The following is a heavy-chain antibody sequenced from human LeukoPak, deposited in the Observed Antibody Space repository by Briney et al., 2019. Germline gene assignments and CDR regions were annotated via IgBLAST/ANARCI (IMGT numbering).Heavy chain of an antibody. Sequence: DSVKVSCEASGYTFPSYAIHWLRQAPGQRPEWMGWMNAGNGNTKYSQKFQGRITLIRDTSAATAYMELSSLRHDDLAVYYCARGRGTSGSNRDFCYYYYMDVWGKGTTVTVSS. CDR1: GYTFPSYA. CDR2: MNAGNGNT. V-gene: IGHV1-3*01. CDR3: ARGRGTSGSNRDFCYYYYMDV. D-gene: IGHD2-15*01. J-gene: IGHJ6*03.